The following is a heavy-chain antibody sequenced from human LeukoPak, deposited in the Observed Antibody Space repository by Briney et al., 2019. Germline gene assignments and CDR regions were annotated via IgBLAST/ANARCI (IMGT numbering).Heavy chain of an antibody. CDR2: IFHSGYT. CDR3: ARGDGSGSYYH. D-gene: IGHD3-10*01. Sequence: SETLSLTCTVSGYPISSGYFWGWIRQPPGKGLEFIASIFHSGYTYYDPSLKSRVTISVDTSKDQFSLRLSSVTAADTAVYYCARGDGSGSYYHWGQGTLVTVSS. CDR1: GYPISSGYF. V-gene: IGHV4-38-2*02. J-gene: IGHJ5*02.